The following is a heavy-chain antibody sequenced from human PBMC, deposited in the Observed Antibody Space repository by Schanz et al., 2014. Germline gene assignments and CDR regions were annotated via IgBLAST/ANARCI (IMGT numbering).Heavy chain of an antibody. V-gene: IGHV3-74*01. D-gene: IGHD5-12*01. J-gene: IGHJ3*01. Sequence: EVQLVESGGGLVQPGGSLRLSCAASGFTFSDSWMHWVRQAPGKGLVWVSRTSHDGSFTTFADSMKGRFTISRDNAKNALYLQMNSLRAEDTAVYFCARDGGRDGYNLAFDVWGQGTLVTVSS. CDR2: TSHDGSFT. CDR1: GFTFSDSW. CDR3: ARDGGRDGYNLAFDV.